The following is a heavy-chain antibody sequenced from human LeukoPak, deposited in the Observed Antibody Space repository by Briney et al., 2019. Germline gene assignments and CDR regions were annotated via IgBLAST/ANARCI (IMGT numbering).Heavy chain of an antibody. CDR3: ARVPYVSGTFDY. CDR1: GFIFSSYV. Sequence: PGGSLRLSCAASGFIFSSYVIHWVRQAPGKGLEWVAVISYNGSGEYYTDSVKGRFTIYRDNSKNTLYLQMNSLRTEDTAVYYCARVPYVSGTFDYWGQGTLSPSPQ. J-gene: IGHJ4*02. CDR2: ISYNGSGE. V-gene: IGHV3-30-3*01. D-gene: IGHD3-10*01.